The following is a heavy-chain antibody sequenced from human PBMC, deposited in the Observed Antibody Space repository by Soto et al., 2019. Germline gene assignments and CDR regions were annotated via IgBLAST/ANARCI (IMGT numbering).Heavy chain of an antibody. J-gene: IGHJ4*02. Sequence: GESLKISCAASGFTFSSYAMSWVRQAPGKGLEWVSAISGSGGSTYYADSVKGRFTISRDNSKNTMYLQMNSLRAEDTAVYYCAKDPRIGSSAYYFDYWGQGTLVTVSS. CDR2: ISGSGGST. V-gene: IGHV3-23*01. D-gene: IGHD6-6*01. CDR3: AKDPRIGSSAYYFDY. CDR1: GFTFSSYA.